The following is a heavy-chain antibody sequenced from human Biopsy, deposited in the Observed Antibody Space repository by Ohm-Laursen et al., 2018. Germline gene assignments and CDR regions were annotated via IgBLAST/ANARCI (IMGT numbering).Heavy chain of an antibody. V-gene: IGHV3-74*01. D-gene: IGHD1-7*01. CDR1: GFIFNYG. Sequence: SLRLSCTASGFIFNYGMHWVRQAPGKGLVWVSRFNSDGSSTSYADSVKGRFTISRDNANNTLYLQMNSLRAEDTAVYYCARGGGGNSRDWYFDLWGRGTLVTVSS. J-gene: IGHJ2*01. CDR2: FNSDGSST. CDR3: ARGGGGNSRDWYFDL.